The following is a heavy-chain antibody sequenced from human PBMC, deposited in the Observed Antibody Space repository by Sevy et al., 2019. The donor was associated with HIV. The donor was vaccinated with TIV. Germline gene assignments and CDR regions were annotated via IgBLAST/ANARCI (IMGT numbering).Heavy chain of an antibody. CDR3: ARHAAVATSSFDF. V-gene: IGHV4-34*01. CDR1: GGSSSDYY. D-gene: IGHD6-19*01. CDR2: INHSGTT. Sequence: SETLSLTCAVYGGSSSDYYWRWIRQPPGKGLEWIGEINHSGTTSYNPSLKSRVIISVETSKNQFSLKLTSVTAADTAMYFCARHAAVATSSFDFWGQGTLVTVSS. J-gene: IGHJ5*01.